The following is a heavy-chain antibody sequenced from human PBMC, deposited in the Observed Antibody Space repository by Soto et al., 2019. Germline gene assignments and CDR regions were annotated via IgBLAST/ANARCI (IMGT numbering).Heavy chain of an antibody. J-gene: IGHJ6*02. CDR1: GGSISSYY. CDR3: AGEGTWSGYYYYAMDV. V-gene: IGHV4-59*08. Sequence: QVQLQESGPGLVKPSETLSLTCTVSGGSISSYYWNWIRQPPGKGLEWIGYIYYSGSTNYSPSLKIRVTISVDTSKNQFSLKLSSVTAADTAVYYCAGEGTWSGYYYYAMDVWGQGTTVTVSS. CDR2: IYYSGST. D-gene: IGHD1-1*01.